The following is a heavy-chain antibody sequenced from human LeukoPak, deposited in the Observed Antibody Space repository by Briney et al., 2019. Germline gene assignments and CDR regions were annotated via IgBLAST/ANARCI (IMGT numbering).Heavy chain of an antibody. J-gene: IGHJ6*02. Sequence: GGSLRLSYAASGFTFSSYEMNWVRQAPGKGLEWVSYISSSGSTIYYADSVKGRFTISRDNAKNSLYLQMNSLRAEDTAVYYCARELGGYCSSTSCWDYYYGMDVWGQGTTVTVSS. CDR1: GFTFSSYE. D-gene: IGHD2-2*01. CDR3: ARELGGYCSSTSCWDYYYGMDV. CDR2: ISSSGSTI. V-gene: IGHV3-48*03.